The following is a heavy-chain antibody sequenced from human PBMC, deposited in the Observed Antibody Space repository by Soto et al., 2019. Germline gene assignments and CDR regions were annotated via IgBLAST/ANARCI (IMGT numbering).Heavy chain of an antibody. CDR3: ARSTGSGFRPGTHRFNWFAP. CDR1: GVTFSSFA. CDR2: IIPIFRTP. V-gene: IGHV1-69*01. Sequence: QVQLVQSGAEVKQPGSSVKVSCQASGVTFSSFAISWVRQAPGQGLEWMGGIIPIFRTPNYAQNFQGRVTITADEPTSSVYMELSRLRSEDTAVYYCARSTGSGFRPGTHRFNWFAPWGQGTLVTVSS. D-gene: IGHD5-12*01. J-gene: IGHJ5*02.